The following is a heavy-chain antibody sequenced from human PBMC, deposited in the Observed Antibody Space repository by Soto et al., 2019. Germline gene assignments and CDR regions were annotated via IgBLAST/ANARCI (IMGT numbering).Heavy chain of an antibody. D-gene: IGHD5-18*01. CDR2: LNPDTGNT. J-gene: IGHJ3*01. CDR1: GFTFSDNL. Sequence: QVQLVQSGAELKKPGASVNISCTASGFTFSDNLINWVRQVPGQGLEWMGWLNPDTGNTRYSEPFQGRVTISRHPSASIAYLELSGLENDDTALYFCARDIQSVGPRANDAFEVWGQGTMLTVPS. V-gene: IGHV1-3*01. CDR3: ARDIQSVGPRANDAFEV.